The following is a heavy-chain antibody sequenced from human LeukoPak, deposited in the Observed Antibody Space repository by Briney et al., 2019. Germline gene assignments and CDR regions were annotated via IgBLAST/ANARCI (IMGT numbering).Heavy chain of an antibody. Sequence: SETLSLTCTVSGGSISSYYWSWIRQPAGKGLKWIGRIYSSGSTNYNPPLKSRVTMSVDTSKNQFSLKLSSVTAADTAVYYCARVLDSSGWLYYFDYWGQGTLVTVSS. J-gene: IGHJ4*02. CDR3: ARVLDSSGWLYYFDY. CDR1: GGSISSYY. V-gene: IGHV4-4*07. D-gene: IGHD6-19*01. CDR2: IYSSGST.